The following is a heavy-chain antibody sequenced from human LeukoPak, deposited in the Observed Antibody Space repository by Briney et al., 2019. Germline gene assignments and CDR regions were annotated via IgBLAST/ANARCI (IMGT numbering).Heavy chain of an antibody. CDR1: GYTFTSYD. J-gene: IGHJ3*02. D-gene: IGHD2-2*01. Sequence: ASVKVSCKASGYTFTSYDINWVRQATGQGLEWMGWMNPNSGNTGYAQKFQGRVTITRNTSISTAYMELSSLRSEDTAVYYCARNYCSSTSCYDAFDIWAKGQWSPSLQ. CDR2: MNPNSGNT. V-gene: IGHV1-8*03. CDR3: ARNYCSSTSCYDAFDI.